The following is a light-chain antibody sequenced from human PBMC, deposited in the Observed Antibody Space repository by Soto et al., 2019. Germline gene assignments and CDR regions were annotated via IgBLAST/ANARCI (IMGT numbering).Light chain of an antibody. Sequence: IQLTQSPSSLSASVGDRVTITCRASQGISSYLAWYQQKPEKAPKLLIYGASTLQSGVPSRFSGSGSGTDFTLTISSLQPEDFATYYCQQLDSYPRTFGHGTKVEIK. V-gene: IGKV1-9*01. CDR3: QQLDSYPRT. CDR2: GAS. CDR1: QGISSY. J-gene: IGKJ1*01.